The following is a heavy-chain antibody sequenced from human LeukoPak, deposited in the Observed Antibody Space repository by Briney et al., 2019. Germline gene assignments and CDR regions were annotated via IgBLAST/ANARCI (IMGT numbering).Heavy chain of an antibody. J-gene: IGHJ4*02. CDR2: ISDSGGTT. CDR1: GFTFSSYA. D-gene: IGHD3-10*01. CDR3: ARDPYYGSGFDY. V-gene: IGHV3-23*01. Sequence: GGSLRLSCAASGFTFSSYAMSWVRQAPGKGLEWVSLISDSGGTTHYADSVKGRFTISRDNSKNTLYLQMNSLRAEDTAVYYCARDPYYGSGFDYWGQGTLVTVSS.